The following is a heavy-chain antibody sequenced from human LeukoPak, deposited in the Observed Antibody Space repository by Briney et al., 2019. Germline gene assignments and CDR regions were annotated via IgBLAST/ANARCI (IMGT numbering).Heavy chain of an antibody. Sequence: ASVKVSCKASGYTFTDYYMHWVRQAPGQGLEWMGWINPNSGGTNFAQKFQGRVTMTRDTSISTAYMKLSSLRSDDTAVYYCARDAEMKPLDYWGQGTLVTVSS. V-gene: IGHV1-2*02. CDR3: ARDAEMKPLDY. CDR2: INPNSGGT. J-gene: IGHJ4*02. CDR1: GYTFTDYY.